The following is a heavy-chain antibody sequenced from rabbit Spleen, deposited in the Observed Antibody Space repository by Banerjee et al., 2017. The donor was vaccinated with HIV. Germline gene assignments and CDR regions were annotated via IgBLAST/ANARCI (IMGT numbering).Heavy chain of an antibody. CDR1: GFSFSSRYY. CDR3: ARDSADSNFYTWFDF. D-gene: IGHD8-1*01. CDR2: IDLVFGST. V-gene: IGHV1S40*01. Sequence: QSLEESGGDLVKPGASLTLTCTASGFSFSSRYYMCWVRQAPGKGLEWIGYIDLVFGSTYYATWANGRFTISSHNAQNTLYLQLNSLTDADTATYFCARDSADSNFYTWFDFWGPGTLVTVS. J-gene: IGHJ6*01.